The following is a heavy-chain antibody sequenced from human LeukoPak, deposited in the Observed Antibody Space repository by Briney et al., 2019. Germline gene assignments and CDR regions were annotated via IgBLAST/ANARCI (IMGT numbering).Heavy chain of an antibody. CDR2: IYHSGST. CDR3: ARDLVEQWLVTNHPGWFDP. J-gene: IGHJ5*02. D-gene: IGHD6-19*01. CDR1: GGSISSSNW. V-gene: IGHV4-4*02. Sequence: PSETLSLTCAVSGGSISSSNWWSWVRQPPGKGLEWIGEIYHSGSTNYNPSLKSRVTISVDKSKNQFSLKLSSVTAADTAVYYCARDLVEQWLVTNHPGWFDPWGQGTLVTVSS.